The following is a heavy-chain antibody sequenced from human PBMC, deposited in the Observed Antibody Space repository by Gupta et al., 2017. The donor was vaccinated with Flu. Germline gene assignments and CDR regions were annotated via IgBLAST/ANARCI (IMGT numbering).Heavy chain of an antibody. CDR1: GGSISSYY. V-gene: IGHV4-59*01. CDR2: IYYSGST. J-gene: IGHJ6*03. CDR3: ARGGAVAGGSGPDYYYYMDV. D-gene: IGHD6-19*01. Sequence: QVQLQESGPGLVKPSETLSLTCTVSGGSISSYYWSWIRQPPEKGLEWIGYIYYSGSTNYNPSLKSRVTISVDTSKNQFSLKLSSVTAADTAVYYCARGGAVAGGSGPDYYYYMDVWGKGTTVTVSS.